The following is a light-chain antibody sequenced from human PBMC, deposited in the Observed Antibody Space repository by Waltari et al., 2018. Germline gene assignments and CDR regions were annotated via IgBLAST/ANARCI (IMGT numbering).Light chain of an antibody. CDR1: QDIGTW. Sequence: DIQLTQSPSTLSASVGDRVTITCRASQDIGTWLAWYQQNPGKAPKLLLYKASRLQSGVPSRFSGRGSGTEFTLTISSLQPEDFATFYCQQFDTYPWTFGQGTKVDIK. CDR3: QQFDTYPWT. V-gene: IGKV1-5*03. J-gene: IGKJ1*01. CDR2: KAS.